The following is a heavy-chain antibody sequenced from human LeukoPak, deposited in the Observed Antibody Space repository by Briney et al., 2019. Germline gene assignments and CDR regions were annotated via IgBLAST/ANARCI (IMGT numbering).Heavy chain of an antibody. D-gene: IGHD1-26*01. Sequence: SETLSLTCAVYGGSFSGYYWSWIRQPPGKGLEWIGEINHSGSTNYNPPLKSRVTISVDTSKNQFSLKLSSVTAADTAVYYCARLVGATSYYYYGMDVWGQGTTVTVSS. CDR3: ARLVGATSYYYYGMDV. V-gene: IGHV4-34*01. CDR2: INHSGST. CDR1: GGSFSGYY. J-gene: IGHJ6*02.